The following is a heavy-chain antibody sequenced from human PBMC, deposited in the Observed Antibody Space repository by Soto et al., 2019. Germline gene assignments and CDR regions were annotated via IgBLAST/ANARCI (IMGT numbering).Heavy chain of an antibody. J-gene: IGHJ4*02. D-gene: IGHD3-9*01. CDR2: ISGSGGST. V-gene: IGHV3-23*01. CDR3: AKGGVAPYFDWLLSPFDY. CDR1: GFTFSSYA. Sequence: GGSLRLSCAASGFTFSSYAMSWVRQAPGKGLEWVSAISGSGGSTYYADSVKGRFTISRDNSKNTLYLQMNSLRAEDTAVYYCAKGGVAPYFDWLLSPFDYWGQGTLVTVSS.